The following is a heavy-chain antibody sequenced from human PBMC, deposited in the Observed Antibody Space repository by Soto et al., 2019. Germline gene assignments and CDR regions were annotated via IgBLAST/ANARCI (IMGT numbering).Heavy chain of an antibody. V-gene: IGHV6-1*01. Sequence: SQTLSLTCAISGDSVSSNSAAWNWIRQSPSRGLEWLGRTYYRSKWYNDYAVSVKSRITINPDTSKNQFSLQLNSVTPEDTAVYYCSSGVEYYDFWSGPTEGMDVWGQGTTVTVSS. CDR1: GDSVSSNSAA. D-gene: IGHD3-3*01. J-gene: IGHJ6*02. CDR2: TYYRSKWYN. CDR3: SSGVEYYDFWSGPTEGMDV.